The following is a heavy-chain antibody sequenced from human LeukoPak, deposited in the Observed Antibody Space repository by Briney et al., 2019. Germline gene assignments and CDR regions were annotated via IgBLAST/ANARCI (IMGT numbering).Heavy chain of an antibody. Sequence: SETLSLTCAASGGSISSGGYSWSWIRQPPGKGLEWIGYIYHSGSTYYNPSLKSRVTISVDRSKNQFSLKLSSVTAADTAVYYCARVVRYDSSGYFFDYWGQGTLVTVSS. CDR3: ARVVRYDSSGYFFDY. D-gene: IGHD3-22*01. V-gene: IGHV4-30-2*01. CDR1: GGSISSGGYS. J-gene: IGHJ4*02. CDR2: IYHSGST.